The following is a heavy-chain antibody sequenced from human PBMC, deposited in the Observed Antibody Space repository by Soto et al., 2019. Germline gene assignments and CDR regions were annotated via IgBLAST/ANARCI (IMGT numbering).Heavy chain of an antibody. V-gene: IGHV1-18*01. Sequence: ASVKVSCKASGYTFTSYGISWVRQAPGQGLEWMGWISAYNGNTNYAQKLQGRVTMTTDTSTSTAYMELRSLRSDDTAVYYCVRRERLADAFDIWGQGTMVTVSS. CDR2: ISAYNGNT. J-gene: IGHJ3*02. D-gene: IGHD3-9*01. CDR3: VRRERLADAFDI. CDR1: GYTFTSYG.